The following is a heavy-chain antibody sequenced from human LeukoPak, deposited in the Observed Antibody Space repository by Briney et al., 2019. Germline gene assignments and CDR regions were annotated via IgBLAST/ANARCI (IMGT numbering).Heavy chain of an antibody. V-gene: IGHV3-30-3*01. D-gene: IGHD6-19*01. CDR1: GFTFSSYA. CDR3: ARNPYSSGWLTFDY. J-gene: IGHJ4*02. CDR2: ISYDGSNK. Sequence: GGSLRLSCAASGFTFSSYAMHWVRQAPGKGLEWVAVISYDGSNKYYADSVKSRFTISRDNSKNTLYLQMNSLRAEDTAVYYCARNPYSSGWLTFDYWGQGTLVTVSS.